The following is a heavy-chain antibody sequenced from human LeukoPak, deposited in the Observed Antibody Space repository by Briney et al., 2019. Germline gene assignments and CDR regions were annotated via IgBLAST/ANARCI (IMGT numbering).Heavy chain of an antibody. V-gene: IGHV4-39*07. CDR3: ASLSGSYSLDYYYYYMDV. J-gene: IGHJ6*03. Sequence: SETLSLTCTVSGGSISRSSDYWGWIRQPPGKGLEWIGRIYYSGSTYYNPSLKSRVTISVDTSKNQFSLKLSSVTAADTAVYYCASLSGSYSLDYYYYYMDVWGKGTTVTVSS. CDR1: GGSISRSSDY. D-gene: IGHD1-26*01. CDR2: IYYSGST.